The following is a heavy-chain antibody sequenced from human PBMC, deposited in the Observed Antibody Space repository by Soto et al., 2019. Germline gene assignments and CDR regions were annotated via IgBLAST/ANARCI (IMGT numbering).Heavy chain of an antibody. CDR3: ARDGPALAVAGDYFDY. J-gene: IGHJ4*02. CDR2: IIPIFGTA. CDR1: GGTISSYA. Sequence: QVQLVQSGAEVKKPGSSVKVSCKASGGTISSYAISWVRQAPGQGLEWMGGIIPIFGTANYAQKFQGRVTITADESTSTAYMELSSLRSEDTAVYYCARDGPALAVAGDYFDYWGQGTLVTVSS. D-gene: IGHD6-19*01. V-gene: IGHV1-69*12.